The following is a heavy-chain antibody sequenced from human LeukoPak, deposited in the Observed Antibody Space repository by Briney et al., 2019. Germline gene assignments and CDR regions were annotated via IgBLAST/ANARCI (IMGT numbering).Heavy chain of an antibody. CDR1: GFTFSSYA. D-gene: IGHD1-26*01. V-gene: IGHV3-23*01. Sequence: GGSLRLSCAASGFTFSSYAMSWVRQAPGKGLEWVSAISGSGGSTYYADSVKGRFTISRDNSKNTLYLQMKSLRAEDTAVYYCAKGSIYSGSYAEYNWFDPWGQGTLVTVSS. CDR2: ISGSGGST. CDR3: AKGSIYSGSYAEYNWFDP. J-gene: IGHJ5*02.